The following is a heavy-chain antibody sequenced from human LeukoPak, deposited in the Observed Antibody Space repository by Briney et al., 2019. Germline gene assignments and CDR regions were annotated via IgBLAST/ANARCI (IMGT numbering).Heavy chain of an antibody. CDR3: ARGRNWNYLFDY. Sequence: GGSLRLSCTASGFTFCSCGMHWVRRAPGKGLVWVSRINSDGSSTSYADSVKGRFTISRDNAKNTLYLQMNSLRAEDTAVYYCARGRNWNYLFDYWGQGTLVTVSS. CDR1: GFTFCSCG. V-gene: IGHV3-74*01. D-gene: IGHD1-7*01. CDR2: INSDGSST. J-gene: IGHJ4*02.